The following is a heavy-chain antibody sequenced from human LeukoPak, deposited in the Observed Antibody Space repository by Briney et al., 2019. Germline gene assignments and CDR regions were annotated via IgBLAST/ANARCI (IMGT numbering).Heavy chain of an antibody. CDR2: IRYDGSNK. Sequence: GGSLRLSCAASGFTFSSYGMHWVRQAPGKGLEWVAFIRYDGSNKYYADSVKGRFTISRDNSKNALYLQMNSLRAEDTAVYYCAKEEEAVAALPVYGMDVWGQGTTVTVSS. J-gene: IGHJ6*02. CDR3: AKEEEAVAALPVYGMDV. D-gene: IGHD6-19*01. CDR1: GFTFSSYG. V-gene: IGHV3-30*02.